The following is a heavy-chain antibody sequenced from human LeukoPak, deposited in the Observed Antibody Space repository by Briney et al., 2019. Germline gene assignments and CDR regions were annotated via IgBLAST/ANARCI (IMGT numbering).Heavy chain of an antibody. Sequence: GGSLRLSCAASGFTFSNYAMHWVRQAPGKGLEWVAYIRYDGSSAYYADFVKGRFTISRDNAKNSLYLQMNSLRAEDMALYYCAKDIQRRRTAAGTLDYWGQGTLVTVSS. CDR1: GFTFSNYA. CDR2: IRYDGSSA. D-gene: IGHD6-13*01. J-gene: IGHJ4*02. V-gene: IGHV3-30*02. CDR3: AKDIQRRRTAAGTLDY.